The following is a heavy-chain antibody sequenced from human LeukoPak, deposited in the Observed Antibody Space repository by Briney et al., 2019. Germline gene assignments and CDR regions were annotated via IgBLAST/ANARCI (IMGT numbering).Heavy chain of an antibody. V-gene: IGHV4-61*01. CDR1: GGSISSDKFY. CDR3: ARGTRDYYDSSGYPYNWFDP. J-gene: IGHJ5*02. D-gene: IGHD3-22*01. Sequence: PSETLSLTCIVSGGSISSDKFYRDWIRQPPGKGLEWIGYIYYSGSTNYNPSLKSRVTISVDTSKNQFSLKLSSVTAADTAVYYCARGTRDYYDSSGYPYNWFDPWGQGTLVTVSS. CDR2: IYYSGST.